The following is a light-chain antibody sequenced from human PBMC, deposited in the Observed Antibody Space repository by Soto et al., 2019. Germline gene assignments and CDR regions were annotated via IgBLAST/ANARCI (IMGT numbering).Light chain of an antibody. CDR2: GAS. J-gene: IGKJ4*01. CDR3: QQYNNWPPLT. Sequence: EIVMTQSPATLSVSPGESATLSCRASQSVGSNLAWYQQKPGQAPRLLIYGASLRATGIPARFSGSGSGTEFTLTLSSLQSEDFAVYYCQQYNNWPPLTFGGGTKVEIK. V-gene: IGKV3-15*01. CDR1: QSVGSN.